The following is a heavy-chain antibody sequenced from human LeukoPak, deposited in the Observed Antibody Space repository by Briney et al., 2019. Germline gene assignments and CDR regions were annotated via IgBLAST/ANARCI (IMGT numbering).Heavy chain of an antibody. CDR1: GYIFTSYA. J-gene: IGHJ1*01. V-gene: IGHV1-3*01. CDR2: INAGNGNT. Sequence: ASVTVSCKASGYIFTSYAMHWVRQAPGQRLEWMGWINAGNGNTKYSQKFQGRVTITRDTSATTVYMELSSLSSEDTAVYYCARVPLHDASGRYYPHWGQGTLVTVSS. CDR3: ARVPLHDASGRYYPH. D-gene: IGHD3-22*01.